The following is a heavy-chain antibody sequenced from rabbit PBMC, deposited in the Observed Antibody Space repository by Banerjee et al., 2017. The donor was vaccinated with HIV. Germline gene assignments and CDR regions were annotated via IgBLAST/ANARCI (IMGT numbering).Heavy chain of an antibody. CDR2: IYPGFGIR. J-gene: IGHJ4*01. Sequence: QEQLVESGGGLVQPGGSLKLSCKASGIDFSTYGISWVRQAPGKGPEWIAYIYPGFGIRNYANSVKGRFTISSDNAQNTVFLQMTSLTASDTATYFCAREHSYADYGDFNLWGQGTLVTVS. V-gene: IGHV1S47*01. CDR3: AREHSYADYGDFNL. D-gene: IGHD2-1*01. CDR1: GIDFSTYG.